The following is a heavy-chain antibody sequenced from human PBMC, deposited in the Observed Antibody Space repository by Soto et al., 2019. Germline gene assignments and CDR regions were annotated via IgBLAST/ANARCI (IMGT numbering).Heavy chain of an antibody. CDR2: IRSKFNSYAT. CDR1: GFTFSGSA. J-gene: IGHJ4*02. Sequence: EVQLVESGGGLVQPGGSLKLSCAASGFTFSGSAMHWVRQASGKGLEWVGRIRSKFNSYATAYDVSVKGRFTISRDDSKNMAYLQMNSLKTEDTAVYYCTRNNYDSSTSPGDYWGQGTLVTVSS. CDR3: TRNNYDSSTSPGDY. V-gene: IGHV3-73*02. D-gene: IGHD3-22*01.